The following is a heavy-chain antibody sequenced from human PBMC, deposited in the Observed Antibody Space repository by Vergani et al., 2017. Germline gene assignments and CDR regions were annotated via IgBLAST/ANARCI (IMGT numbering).Heavy chain of an antibody. D-gene: IGHD6-6*01. J-gene: IGHJ4*02. V-gene: IGHV3-33*08. CDR1: GFTFSSYG. CDR2: IWYDGSNK. CDR3: ARDGQALDY. Sequence: VQLLESGGGLVQPGGSLRLSCAASGFTFSSYGMHWVRQAPGKGLEWVAVIWYDGSNKYYADSVKGRFTISRDNSKNTLYLQMNSLRAEDTAVYYCARDGQALDYWGQGTLVTVSS.